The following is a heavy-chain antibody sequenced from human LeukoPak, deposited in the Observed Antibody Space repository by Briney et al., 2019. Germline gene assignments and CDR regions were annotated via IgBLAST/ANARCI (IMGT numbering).Heavy chain of an antibody. CDR1: GYSISSGYY. V-gene: IGHV4-38-2*02. Sequence: SETLSLTCTVSGYSISSGYYWGWIRQPSGKGLEWTGSIDHSGSTYYNPSLKSRITISVDTSRNQFSLRLSSVTAADTAVYYCARGGRWELPRPYAFDIWGQGAMVTVSS. CDR3: ARGGRWELPRPYAFDI. D-gene: IGHD1-26*01. J-gene: IGHJ3*02. CDR2: IDHSGST.